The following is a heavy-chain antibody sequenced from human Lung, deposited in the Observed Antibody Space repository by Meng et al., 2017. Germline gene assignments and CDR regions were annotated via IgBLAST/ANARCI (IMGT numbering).Heavy chain of an antibody. D-gene: IGHD6-13*01. J-gene: IGHJ4*02. CDR1: GFTFSNAW. CDR3: TTEGEVAAGNDY. V-gene: IGHV3-15*01. Sequence: EVQRGESGGGGGKPGGSRRRAGAASGFTFSNAWMSWVRQAPGKGLEWVARIKSKTDGGTTDYAAPVKGRFTISRGDSKNTLFLQMNSLKTEDTAVYYCTTEGEVAAGNDYWGQGTLVTVSS. CDR2: IKSKTDGGTT.